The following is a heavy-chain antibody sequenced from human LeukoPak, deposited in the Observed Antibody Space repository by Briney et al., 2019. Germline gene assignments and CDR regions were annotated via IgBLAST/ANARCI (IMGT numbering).Heavy chain of an antibody. Sequence: SETLSLTCTVSGYSISSGYYWGWIRQPPGKGLEWIGSIYHSGSTYYNPSLKSRVTISVDTSKNQFSLKLSSVTAADTAVYYCARSYNYDFWSGYGDVYYFDYWGQGTLVTVSS. CDR3: ARSYNYDFWSGYGDVYYFDY. CDR2: IYHSGST. V-gene: IGHV4-38-2*02. J-gene: IGHJ4*02. CDR1: GYSISSGYY. D-gene: IGHD3-3*01.